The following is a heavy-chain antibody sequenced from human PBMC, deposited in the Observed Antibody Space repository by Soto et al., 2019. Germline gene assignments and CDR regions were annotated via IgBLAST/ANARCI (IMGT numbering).Heavy chain of an antibody. CDR2: IYYSGST. D-gene: IGHD5-12*01. V-gene: IGHV4-59*01. CDR1: CDSISSYC. J-gene: IGHJ5*02. Sequence: LETLCVPYSVSCDSISSYCGSWIRQPPGKGLEWIGYIYYSGSTNYNPSFKSRVTISVDTPKNQFSLKLTSVTAADTDVYYCARGVATIGPWGQGTLVTVSS. CDR3: ARGVATIGP.